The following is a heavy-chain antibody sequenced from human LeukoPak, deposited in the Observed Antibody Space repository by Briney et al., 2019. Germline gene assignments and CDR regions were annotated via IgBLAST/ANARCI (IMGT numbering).Heavy chain of an antibody. CDR3: ARTPGYCSSTSCYGLVFDY. V-gene: IGHV3-7*01. D-gene: IGHD2-2*01. CDR1: GFTFSSYW. Sequence: PGGSLRLSXAASGFTFSSYWMSWVRQAPGKGLEWVANIKQDGSEKYYVDSVKGRFTISRDNAKNSLYLQMNSLRAEDTAVYYCARTPGYCSSTSCYGLVFDYWGPGTLVTVSS. J-gene: IGHJ4*02. CDR2: IKQDGSEK.